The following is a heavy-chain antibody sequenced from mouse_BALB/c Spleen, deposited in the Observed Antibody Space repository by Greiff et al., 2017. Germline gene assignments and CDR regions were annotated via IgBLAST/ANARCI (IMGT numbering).Heavy chain of an antibody. CDR2: IYPGSGNT. CDR3: ARKVCDY. J-gene: IGHJ3*01. CDR1: GYAFTNYW. D-gene: IGHD1-3*01. V-gene: IGHV1-63*01. Sequence: QVQLQQSGAELVRPGTSVKISCKASGYAFTNYWLGWVKQRPGHGLEWIGDIYPGSGNTYYNEKFKGKATLTADKSSSTAYMQLSSLTSEDSAVYFCARKVCDYWGQGTLVTVSA.